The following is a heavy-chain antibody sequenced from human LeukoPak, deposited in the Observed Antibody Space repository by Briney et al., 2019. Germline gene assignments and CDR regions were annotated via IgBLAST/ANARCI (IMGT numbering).Heavy chain of an antibody. CDR3: AVPRYGSGSYYNEDYFDY. V-gene: IGHV1-69*05. Sequence: SVKVSCKASGGTFSSYAISWVRQAPGQGLEWMGGIIPIFGTANYAQEFQGRVTITTDESTSTAYMELSSLRSEDTAVYYCAVPRYGSGSYYNEDYFDYWGQGTLVTVSS. CDR1: GGTFSSYA. CDR2: IIPIFGTA. J-gene: IGHJ4*02. D-gene: IGHD3-10*01.